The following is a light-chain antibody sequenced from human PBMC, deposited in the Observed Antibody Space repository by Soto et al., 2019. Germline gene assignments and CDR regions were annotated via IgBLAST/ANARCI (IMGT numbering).Light chain of an antibody. Sequence: EIVLAQSPGTLSLSPGERATLSCRAGQSVTNSFLAWYQQKPGQAPRLLIYGASRRATGIPDRFSGSGSGTDFTLTISSLQSEDFAVYYCQQYNNWPAIFGQGTKVDIK. V-gene: IGKV3-20*01. CDR1: QSVTNSF. CDR2: GAS. CDR3: QQYNNWPAI. J-gene: IGKJ1*01.